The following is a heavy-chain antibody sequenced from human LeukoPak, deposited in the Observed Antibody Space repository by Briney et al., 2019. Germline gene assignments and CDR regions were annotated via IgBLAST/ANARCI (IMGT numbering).Heavy chain of an antibody. Sequence: ASETLSLTCTVSGGSISSYYWSWIRQPPGKGLEWIGYIYYSGSTNYNPSLKSRVTISVDTSKNQFSLKLSSVTAADTAVYYCARDPLEVRGALTLFDYWGQGTLVTVSS. V-gene: IGHV4-59*12. CDR1: GGSISSYY. CDR3: ARDPLEVRGALTLFDY. CDR2: IYYSGST. J-gene: IGHJ4*02. D-gene: IGHD3-10*01.